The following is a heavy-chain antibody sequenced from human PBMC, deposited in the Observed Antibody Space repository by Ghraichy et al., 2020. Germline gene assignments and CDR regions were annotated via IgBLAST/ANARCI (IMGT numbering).Heavy chain of an antibody. V-gene: IGHV4-34*01. CDR3: ARLGRRNNKWGPSGRPKGTFDI. CDR2: INHSGST. J-gene: IGHJ3*02. CDR1: GGSFSGYY. D-gene: IGHD7-27*01. Sequence: SQTLSLTCAVYGGSFSGYYWSWIRQPPGKGLEWIGEINHSGSTNYNPSLKSRVTISVDTSKNQFSLKLSSVTAADTAVYYCARLGRRNNKWGPSGRPKGTFDIWGQGTMVTVSS.